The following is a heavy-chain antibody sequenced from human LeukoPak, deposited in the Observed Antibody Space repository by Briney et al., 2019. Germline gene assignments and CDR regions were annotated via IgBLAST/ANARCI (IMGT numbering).Heavy chain of an antibody. CDR3: ARASVTTIDWFDP. Sequence: GSLRLSCVASGFNFSDYYMSWIRQAPGKGLKWISFISSSSSAIYYADSVKGQFTISRDNAKNSLYLQMNSLRVEDTAVYYCARASVTTIDWFDPWGQGTLVTVSS. V-gene: IGHV3-11*01. CDR2: ISSSSSAI. D-gene: IGHD4-17*01. J-gene: IGHJ5*02. CDR1: GFNFSDYY.